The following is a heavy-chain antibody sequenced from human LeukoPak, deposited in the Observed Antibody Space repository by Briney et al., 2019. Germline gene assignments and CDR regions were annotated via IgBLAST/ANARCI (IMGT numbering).Heavy chain of an antibody. V-gene: IGHV4-34*01. D-gene: IGHD3-9*01. Sequence: SSETLSLTCAVYGGSFSGYYWSWIRQPPGKGLEWIGEINHSGSTNYNPSLKSRVTISVDTSKNQFSLKLSSVTAADTAVYYCARHSRYFDWSNWFDPWGQGTLVTVSS. CDR3: ARHSRYFDWSNWFDP. CDR1: GGSFSGYY. CDR2: INHSGST. J-gene: IGHJ5*02.